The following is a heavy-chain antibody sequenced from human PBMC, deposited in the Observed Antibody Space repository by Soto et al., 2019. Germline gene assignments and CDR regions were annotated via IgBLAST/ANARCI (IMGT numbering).Heavy chain of an antibody. V-gene: IGHV3-23*01. CDR3: AKESPRLLGELSFNDY. Sequence: GGSLRLSCAASGFTFSSYAMSWVRQAPGKGLEWVSAISGSGGSTYYADSVKGRFTISRDNSKNTLYLQMNSLRAEDTAVYYCAKESPRLLGELSFNDYWGQGTLVTVSS. D-gene: IGHD3-16*02. CDR2: ISGSGGST. CDR1: GFTFSSYA. J-gene: IGHJ4*02.